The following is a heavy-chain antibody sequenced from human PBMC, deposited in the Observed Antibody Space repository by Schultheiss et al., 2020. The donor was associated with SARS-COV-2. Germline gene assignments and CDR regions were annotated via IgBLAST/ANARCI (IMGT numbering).Heavy chain of an antibody. CDR2: IYTSGST. J-gene: IGHJ2*01. CDR3: ARGVRKKQQLVQWYFDL. V-gene: IGHV4-59*10. CDR1: GESFSGYY. Sequence: SETLSLTCAVYGESFSGYYWSWIRQPAGKGLEWIGRIYTSGSTNYNPSLKSRVTMSVDTSKNQFSLKLSSVTAADTAVYYCARGVRKKQQLVQWYFDLWGRGTLVTVSS. D-gene: IGHD6-13*01.